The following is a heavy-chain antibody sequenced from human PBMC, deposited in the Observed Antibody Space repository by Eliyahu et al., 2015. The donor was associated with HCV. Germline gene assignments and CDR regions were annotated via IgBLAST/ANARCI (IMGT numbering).Heavy chain of an antibody. Sequence: EVKLVESGGGLVQPGGSLRLSCVAPKFTFGTYWMHWVRQAPGEGLVWLSRINSEGTIIDYADSVKGRFTISRDNAKNTLYLQMSSLRDEDTALYYCARGGLSFYGGMDAWGQGTTVTVFS. CDR2: INSEGTII. CDR3: ARGGLSFYGGMDA. CDR1: KFTFGTYW. V-gene: IGHV3-74*01. D-gene: IGHD2/OR15-2a*01. J-gene: IGHJ6*02.